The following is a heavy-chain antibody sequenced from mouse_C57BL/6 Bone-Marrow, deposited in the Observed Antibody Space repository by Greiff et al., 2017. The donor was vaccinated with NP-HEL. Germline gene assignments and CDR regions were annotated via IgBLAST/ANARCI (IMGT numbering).Heavy chain of an antibody. J-gene: IGHJ3*01. Sequence: EVQLQESGAELVRPGVSVKLSCTASGFNIKDYYMHWVKQRPEQGLEWIGRIDPEDGDTEYAPKFQGKATMTADTSSNTAYLQLNSLTAEDTAVYYCTTAFIYYPLFAYWGQGTLVTVST. CDR3: TTAFIYYPLFAY. CDR1: GFNIKDYY. D-gene: IGHD2-1*01. V-gene: IGHV14-1*01. CDR2: IDPEDGDT.